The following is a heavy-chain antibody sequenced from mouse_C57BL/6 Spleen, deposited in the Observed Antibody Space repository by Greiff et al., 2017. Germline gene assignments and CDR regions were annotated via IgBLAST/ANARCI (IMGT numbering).Heavy chain of an antibody. Sequence: QVQLQQPGAELVKPGASVKLSCKASGYTFTSYWMHWVKQRPGQGLEWIGMIHPTSGSTNYNEKFKSKATLTVDKSSSTAYMQLSSLTSEDSAVYYCARDDYDGAMDYWGQGTSVTGSS. D-gene: IGHD2-4*01. V-gene: IGHV1-64*01. CDR2: IHPTSGST. J-gene: IGHJ4*01. CDR1: GYTFTSYW. CDR3: ARDDYDGAMDY.